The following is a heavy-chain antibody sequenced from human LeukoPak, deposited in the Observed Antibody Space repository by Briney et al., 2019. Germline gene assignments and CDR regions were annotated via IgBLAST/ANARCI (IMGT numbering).Heavy chain of an antibody. CDR3: ARHQGATPGTFDY. J-gene: IGHJ4*02. V-gene: IGHV5-51*01. Sequence: HGESLQISCKGSGSSFTSYWIGWVRQLPGKGLEWMGIIYPGDSDTRYSPSFQGQVTISADKSISTAYLQWSSLKASDTAMYYCARHQGATPGTFDYWGQGTLVTVSS. CDR1: GSSFTSYW. CDR2: IYPGDSDT. D-gene: IGHD1-26*01.